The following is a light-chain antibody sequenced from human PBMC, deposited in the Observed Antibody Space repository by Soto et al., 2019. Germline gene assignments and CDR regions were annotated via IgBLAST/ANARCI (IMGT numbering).Light chain of an antibody. CDR1: SSDIGGFNF. J-gene: IGLJ2*01. V-gene: IGLV2-8*01. Sequence: QSALTQPPSASGSPGQSVTISCTGTSSDIGGFNFVSWYQQHPGKAPKLMIYEVSKRPSGVPDRFSGSKSANTASLTVSGLQTEDEADYYCASYAGSDNVIFGGGTQLIVL. CDR3: ASYAGSDNVI. CDR2: EVS.